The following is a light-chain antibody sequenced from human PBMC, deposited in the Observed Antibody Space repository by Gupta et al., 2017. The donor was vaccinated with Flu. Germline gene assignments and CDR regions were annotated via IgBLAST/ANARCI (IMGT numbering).Light chain of an antibody. CDR1: QGISTY. Sequence: AIHMTQSPSSVSASTGDRITITCRASQGISTYLAWYQQKPGNAPKLLVYATSTLQSGVPSRFSGSGSGTNFTLTIDCRQSEDFATYYCQQYDNNWWTFGQGTRVEIK. J-gene: IGKJ1*01. V-gene: IGKV1-8*01. CDR2: ATS. CDR3: QQYDNNWWT.